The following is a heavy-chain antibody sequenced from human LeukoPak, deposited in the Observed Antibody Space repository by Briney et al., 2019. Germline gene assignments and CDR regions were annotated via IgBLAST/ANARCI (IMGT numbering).Heavy chain of an antibody. CDR2: ISYDGSNK. D-gene: IGHD5-24*01. CDR3: ARDRGNEFYYYYMDV. V-gene: IGHV3-30-3*01. Sequence: GGSLRLSCAASGFTFSSYAMHWVRQAPGKGLEWVAVISYDGSNKYYADSVKGRFTISRDNSKNTLYLQMNSLRAEDTAVYYCARDRGNEFYYYYMDVWGKGTTVTVSS. J-gene: IGHJ6*03. CDR1: GFTFSSYA.